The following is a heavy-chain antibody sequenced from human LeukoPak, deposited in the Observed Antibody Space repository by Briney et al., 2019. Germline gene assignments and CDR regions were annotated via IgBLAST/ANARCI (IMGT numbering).Heavy chain of an antibody. J-gene: IGHJ4*02. CDR2: IKQDGSEK. CDR3: ERVPDPYYDFWSGYSHFDY. CDR1: GFPFSSYW. V-gene: IGHV3-7*01. D-gene: IGHD3-3*01. Sequence: GGSLRLSCAASGFPFSSYWMSWVRPAPGKGLEWVANIKQDGSEKYYVDSVKGRFTISRDNPKNSLYLQMNSLRAEDTAVYYCERVPDPYYDFWSGYSHFDYWGQGTLVTVSS.